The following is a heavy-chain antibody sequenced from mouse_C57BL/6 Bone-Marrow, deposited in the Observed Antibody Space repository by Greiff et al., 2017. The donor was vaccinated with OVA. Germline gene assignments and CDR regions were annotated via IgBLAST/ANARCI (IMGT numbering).Heavy chain of an antibody. CDR3: ASYYGPAWFAY. V-gene: IGHV2-2*01. J-gene: IGHJ3*01. CDR1: GFSLTSYG. CDR2: IWSGGST. Sequence: QVQLQQSGPGLVQPSQSLSITCTVSGFSLTSYGVHWVRQSPGQGLEWLGVIWSGGSTDYNAAFISRMSISKDNSKSQVFFKMNSLQADDTAIYYCASYYGPAWFAYWGQGTLVTVSA. D-gene: IGHD2-1*01.